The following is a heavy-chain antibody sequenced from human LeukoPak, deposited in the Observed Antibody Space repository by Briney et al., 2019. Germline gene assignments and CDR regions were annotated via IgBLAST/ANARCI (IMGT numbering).Heavy chain of an antibody. CDR3: AKGSLYSYGYRYYFDY. D-gene: IGHD5-18*01. V-gene: IGHV3-9*01. J-gene: IGHJ4*02. CDR1: AFTFDDYA. Sequence: PGGSLRLSCAASAFTFDDYAMHWVRQAPGKGLEWVSGISWNSGSIGYADSVKGRFTISRDNAKNSLYLQMNSLRAEDTALYYCAKGSLYSYGYRYYFDYWGQGTLLTVSS. CDR2: ISWNSGSI.